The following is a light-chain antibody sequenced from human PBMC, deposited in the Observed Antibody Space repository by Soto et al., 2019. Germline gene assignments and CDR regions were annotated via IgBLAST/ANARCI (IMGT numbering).Light chain of an antibody. CDR1: TSDVGGFDY. V-gene: IGLV2-14*01. CDR3: SSYRAITNSLIYV. J-gene: IGLJ1*01. Sequence: QSVLTQPASVSGAPGQSITISCTGTTSDVGGFDYVSWYQQHPGKGPKLMIYEVSNRPSGVSNRFSGSKSGNTASLTISGLQAGDEAHYYCSSYRAITNSLIYVFGSGTKLTVL. CDR2: EVS.